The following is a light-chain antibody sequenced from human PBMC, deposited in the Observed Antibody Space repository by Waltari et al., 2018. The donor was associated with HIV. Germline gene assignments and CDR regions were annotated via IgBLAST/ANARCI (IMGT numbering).Light chain of an antibody. J-gene: IGKJ4*01. CDR2: GAS. Sequence: EIVLTQSPGTLSLSPGERATLSCRASQSISSSDLAWYQQKPGQAPMLLIYGASSGATGIPDRFSCSGSGTDFTLTISRLEPEDFAVYYCQQYGNSPLTFGGGTKVEIK. V-gene: IGKV3-20*01. CDR1: QSISSSD. CDR3: QQYGNSPLT.